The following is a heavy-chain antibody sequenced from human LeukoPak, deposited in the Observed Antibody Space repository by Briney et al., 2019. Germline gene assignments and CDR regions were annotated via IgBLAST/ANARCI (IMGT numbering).Heavy chain of an antibody. CDR3: ARHDIVGSSAWIDAFDF. D-gene: IGHD2-21*01. J-gene: IGHJ3*01. Sequence: SETLSLTCSVSGYSISSGYYWGGIRQSPGKGREWIGKIYRSGGTYYNPSLRRRVTISVDTSKNQFSLKLISVTAADTAVYYCARHDIVGSSAWIDAFDFWGQGTMVTVSS. V-gene: IGHV4-38-2*02. CDR2: IYRSGGT. CDR1: GYSISSGYY.